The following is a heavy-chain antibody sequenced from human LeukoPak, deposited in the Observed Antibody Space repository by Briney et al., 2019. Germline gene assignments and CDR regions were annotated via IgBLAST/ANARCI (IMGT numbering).Heavy chain of an antibody. Sequence: SETLSLTCTVSGGSISSYYWSWIRQPPGKGLEWIGYIYYSGSTNCNPSLKSRVTISVDTSKNQFSLKLSSVTAADTAVYYCARSPSGYDPYYFDYWGQGTLVTVSS. J-gene: IGHJ4*02. V-gene: IGHV4-59*01. CDR1: GGSISSYY. CDR3: ARSPSGYDPYYFDY. CDR2: IYYSGST. D-gene: IGHD5-12*01.